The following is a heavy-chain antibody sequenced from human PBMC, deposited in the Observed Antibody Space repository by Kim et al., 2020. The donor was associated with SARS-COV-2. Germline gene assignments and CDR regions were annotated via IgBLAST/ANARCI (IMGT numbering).Heavy chain of an antibody. V-gene: IGHV1-18*01. Sequence: NTNYAQKLQGRVTMTTDTSTSTAYMELRSLRSDDTAVYYCANERDGYNLDWGQGTLVTVSS. D-gene: IGHD5-12*01. J-gene: IGHJ4*02. CDR2: NT. CDR3: ANERDGYNLD.